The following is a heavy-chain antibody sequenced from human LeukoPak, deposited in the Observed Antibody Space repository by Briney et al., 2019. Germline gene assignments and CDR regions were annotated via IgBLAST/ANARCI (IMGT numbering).Heavy chain of an antibody. Sequence: GGSLRLSCAASGFTFSSYAMHWVRQAPGKGLEWVAVISYDGSNKYYADSVKGRFTISRDNSKNTLYLQMNSLRAEDTAVYYCARGVYGGSGNYFDYWGQGTLVTVSS. D-gene: IGHD3-10*01. J-gene: IGHJ4*02. CDR2: ISYDGSNK. CDR1: GFTFSSYA. CDR3: ARGVYGGSGNYFDY. V-gene: IGHV3-30-3*01.